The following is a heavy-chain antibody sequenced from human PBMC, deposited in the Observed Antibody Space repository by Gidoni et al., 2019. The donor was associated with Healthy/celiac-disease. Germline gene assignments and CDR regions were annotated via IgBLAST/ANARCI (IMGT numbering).Heavy chain of an antibody. Sequence: QVQLQASGPGLVTPSQTLSRTCTVSGGSSSSGGYYWSWIRQHPWKGLEWIGYIYYSGSTYYNPSLKSRVTISVDTSKNQFSLKLSSVTAADTAVYYCARETAAAFFDYWGQGTLVTVSS. CDR1: GGSSSSGGYY. CDR2: IYYSGST. J-gene: IGHJ4*02. CDR3: ARETAAAFFDY. D-gene: IGHD6-13*01. V-gene: IGHV4-31*03.